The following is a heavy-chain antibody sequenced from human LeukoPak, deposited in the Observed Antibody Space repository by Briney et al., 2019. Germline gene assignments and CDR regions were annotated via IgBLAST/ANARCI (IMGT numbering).Heavy chain of an antibody. CDR3: AREGGPAATVARKYYYYYGMDV. D-gene: IGHD2-15*01. V-gene: IGHV3-33*01. CDR1: GFTFSSYG. Sequence: GGSLRLSCAASGFTFSSYGMHWVRQAPGKGLEWVAVIWYDGSNKHYADSVKGRFTISRDNSKNTLYLQMNSLRAEDTAVYYCAREGGPAATVARKYYYYYGMDVWGQGTTVTVSS. CDR2: IWYDGSNK. J-gene: IGHJ6*02.